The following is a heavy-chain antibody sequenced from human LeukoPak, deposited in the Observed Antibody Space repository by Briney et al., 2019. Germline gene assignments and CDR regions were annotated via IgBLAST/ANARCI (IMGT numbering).Heavy chain of an antibody. V-gene: IGHV4-34*01. D-gene: IGHD2-15*01. J-gene: IGHJ4*02. CDR2: INHSGST. CDR1: GGSFSGYY. Sequence: PSETLSLTCAVYGGSFSGYYWSWLRQPPGKGLEWIGEINHSGSTNYNPSLKSRVTISVDTSKNQFSLKLSSVTAAGTAVYYCARVLAAGFPDYWGQGTLGTVSS. CDR3: ARVLAAGFPDY.